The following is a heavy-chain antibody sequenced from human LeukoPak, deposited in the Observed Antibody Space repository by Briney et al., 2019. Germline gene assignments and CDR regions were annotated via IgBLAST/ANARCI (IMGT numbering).Heavy chain of an antibody. CDR3: ARVREDIVVVPAAVSFDY. CDR1: GGSICSYY. D-gene: IGHD2-2*01. J-gene: IGHJ4*02. V-gene: IGHV4-59*01. CDR2: IYYSGST. Sequence: SETLSLTCTVSGGSICSYYLSWIRQPPGKGLEWIGYIYYSGSTNYNPSLKSRVTISVDTSKNQFSLKLSSVTAADTAVYYCARVREDIVVVPAAVSFDYWGRGTLVTVSS.